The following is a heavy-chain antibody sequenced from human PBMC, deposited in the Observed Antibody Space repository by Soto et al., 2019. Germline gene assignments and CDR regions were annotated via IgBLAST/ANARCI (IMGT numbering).Heavy chain of an antibody. J-gene: IGHJ4*02. D-gene: IGHD3-16*01. Sequence: QVQLVQSGGEVRKPGASVKVSCKASGYTFRNYGITWVRQAPGQGLEWMAWINTYNGNTAYAQKFQDRVTLTTDTSTSTAYMELRSLRSADTAVYYCAKSPRNEGETDWGQGTLVIVSS. CDR2: INTYNGNT. CDR3: AKSPRNEGETD. CDR1: GYTFRNYG. V-gene: IGHV1-18*01.